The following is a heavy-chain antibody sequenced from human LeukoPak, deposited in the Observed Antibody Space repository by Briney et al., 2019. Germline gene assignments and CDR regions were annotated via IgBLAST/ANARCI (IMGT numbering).Heavy chain of an antibody. V-gene: IGHV4-34*01. CDR1: GGSFSGYY. Sequence: SETLSLTCAVYGGSFSGYYWSWIRQPPGKGLEWIGEINHSGSTNYNPSLKSRVTISVDTSKNQFSLKLSSVTAADTAVYYCATKKRLNSSSWYRNWFDPWGQGTLVTVSS. D-gene: IGHD6-13*01. CDR2: INHSGST. CDR3: ATKKRLNSSSWYRNWFDP. J-gene: IGHJ5*02.